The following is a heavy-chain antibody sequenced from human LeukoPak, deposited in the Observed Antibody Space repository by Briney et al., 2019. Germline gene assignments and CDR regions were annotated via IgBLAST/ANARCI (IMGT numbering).Heavy chain of an antibody. V-gene: IGHV3-23*01. D-gene: IGHD6-13*01. J-gene: IGHJ6*03. CDR1: GFTFSSYA. CDR3: AKPISSWYYMDV. CDR2: ISSSGGTT. Sequence: GGSLRLSCAASGFTFSSYAMSWVRQAPGKGLEWVSAISSSGGTTHYADSVKGRFTISRDNSKKTLYVQMNSLRAEDTAVYYCAKPISSWYYMDVWGKGTTVTVSS.